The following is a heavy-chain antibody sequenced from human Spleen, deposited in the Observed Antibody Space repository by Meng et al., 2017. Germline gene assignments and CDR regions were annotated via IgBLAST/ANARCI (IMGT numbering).Heavy chain of an antibody. CDR2: IIPIFGTA. J-gene: IGHJ4*02. D-gene: IGHD4-17*01. Sequence: QGQVVESGAEVKKPGFVVKVSCKASGGTFSSYAISWVRQAPGQGLEWMGGIIPIFGTANYAQKFQGRVTITADESTSTAYMELSSLRSEDTAVYYCARGASGDYKFVDFDYWGQGTLVTASS. CDR1: GGTFSSYA. V-gene: IGHV1-69*01. CDR3: ARGASGDYKFVDFDY.